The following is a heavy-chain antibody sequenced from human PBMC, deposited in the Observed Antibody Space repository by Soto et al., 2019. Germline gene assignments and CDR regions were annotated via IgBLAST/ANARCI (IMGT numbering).Heavy chain of an antibody. Sequence: PGGSLRLSCAASGFTFSDSYMSWIRQDPGKGLEWISYITFSGNTVYYADSLKGRFTISRDNAKNSLYLQMNRLRAEDTAVYYCARVSWREKYGREVWGNGNTVSVSA. CDR2: ITFSGNTV. D-gene: IGHD3-3*01. V-gene: IGHV3-11*01. CDR3: ARVSWREKYGREV. J-gene: IGHJ6*04. CDR1: GFTFSDSY.